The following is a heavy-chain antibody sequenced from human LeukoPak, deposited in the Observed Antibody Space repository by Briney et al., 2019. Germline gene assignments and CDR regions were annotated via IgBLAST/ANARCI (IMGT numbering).Heavy chain of an antibody. V-gene: IGHV1-46*01. CDR3: ARDRSYGLDY. Sequence: ASVKVSCKASGYTITRYYMRWVRQAPGQGLEWMGIINPSGGSTNYAQKFQGRVTMTRDTSTSTVYMELSSLRSEDTAVYYCARDRSYGLDYWGQGTLVTVSS. CDR1: GYTITRYY. CDR2: INPSGGST. J-gene: IGHJ4*02. D-gene: IGHD5-18*01.